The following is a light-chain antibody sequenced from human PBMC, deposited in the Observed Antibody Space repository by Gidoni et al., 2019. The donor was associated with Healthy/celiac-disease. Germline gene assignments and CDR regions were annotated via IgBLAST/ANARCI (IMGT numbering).Light chain of an antibody. Sequence: DIQMTQSPASLSASVGDRVTITCRASQGISNSLAWYQQKPGKAPKLLLYAASRLEIGVPSRFSGSGSGTDYTLTISSLQPEDFATYYCQQYYSTPGFXGXTKVEIK. CDR3: QQYYSTPG. CDR2: AAS. V-gene: IGKV1-NL1*01. CDR1: QGISNS. J-gene: IGKJ4*01.